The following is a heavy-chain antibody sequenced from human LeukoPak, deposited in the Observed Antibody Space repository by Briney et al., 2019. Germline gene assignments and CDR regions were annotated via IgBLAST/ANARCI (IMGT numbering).Heavy chain of an antibody. J-gene: IGHJ4*02. D-gene: IGHD2-8*02. Sequence: PGGSLRLSCAASGFTFNNFGVRWVRQAPGKGLEWVAVISYDGGHKYYADSVTGRFTISRDNSKNTVYLQMSSLSAEDTALYYCARSDGYCAGGSCSPDYWGQGTLVTVSS. CDR1: GFTFNNFG. V-gene: IGHV3-30*03. CDR2: ISYDGGHK. CDR3: ARSDGYCAGGSCSPDY.